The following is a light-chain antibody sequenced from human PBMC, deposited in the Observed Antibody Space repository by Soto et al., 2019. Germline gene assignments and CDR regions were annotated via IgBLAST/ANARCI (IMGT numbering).Light chain of an antibody. Sequence: VFTPSPGTLSLSPGERGTLSCKASQGGSRRDFGWYQQKPGQAPRLLIFGPSSRATGIPDRFSGSGSGTDFTLTISSLEPEDFAVYYCLQYDTSPPRYTFGQGTKLEIK. CDR3: LQYDTSPPRYT. CDR2: GPS. CDR1: QGGSRRD. V-gene: IGKV3-20*01. J-gene: IGKJ2*01.